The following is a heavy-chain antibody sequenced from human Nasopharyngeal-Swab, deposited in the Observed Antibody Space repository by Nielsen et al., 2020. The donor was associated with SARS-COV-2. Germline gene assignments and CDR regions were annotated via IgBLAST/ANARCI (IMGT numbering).Heavy chain of an antibody. V-gene: IGHV3-23*01. J-gene: IGHJ4*02. Sequence: GGSLRLSCAASGFTFSNYDMSWVRQAPGKGLEWVSNIRGSTTGTYYAASVRGRFTISRDNSNNTLYLQMNSLRADDTARYYCATQNFDYWGQGTLVTVSS. CDR3: ATQNFDY. CDR2: IRGSTTGT. CDR1: GFTFSNYD.